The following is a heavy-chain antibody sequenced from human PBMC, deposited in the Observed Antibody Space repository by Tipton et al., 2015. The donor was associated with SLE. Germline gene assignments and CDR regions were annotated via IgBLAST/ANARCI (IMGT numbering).Heavy chain of an antibody. V-gene: IGHV3-33*07. J-gene: IGHJ2*01. Sequence: SLRLSCVASGFRSPFTDYGLYWVRQTPGKGLEWVALIWHDGTNKNYVDSAKGRFIISKGDSKSTLYLQMNSLTVDDTGLYFCARARGILGGSGWYLELWGRGTQVTVSS. CDR1: GFRSPFTDYG. CDR3: ARARGILGGSGWYLEL. D-gene: IGHD2-15*01. CDR2: IWHDGTNK.